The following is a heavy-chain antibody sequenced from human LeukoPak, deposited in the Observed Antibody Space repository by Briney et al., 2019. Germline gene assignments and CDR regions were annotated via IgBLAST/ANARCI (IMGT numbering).Heavy chain of an antibody. Sequence: SETLSLTCAVYGGSFSGFYWSWIRQPPGKGLEWIGEINYIGGTYQNPSLRSRITMSVDPSKNHFSLKLSSVTAADTAVYYCAMRIEYSVFVEDYWGQGTLVTVSP. CDR3: AMRIEYSVFVEDY. J-gene: IGHJ4*02. CDR1: GGSFSGFY. V-gene: IGHV4-34*10. CDR2: INYIGGT. D-gene: IGHD5/OR15-5a*01.